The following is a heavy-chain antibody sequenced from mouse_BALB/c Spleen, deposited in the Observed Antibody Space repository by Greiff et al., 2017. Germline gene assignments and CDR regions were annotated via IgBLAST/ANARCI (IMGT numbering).Heavy chain of an antibody. CDR2: IYPGNSDT. CDR3: LITTGVARNFDV. D-gene: IGHD1-1*01. Sequence: EVQLQQSGTVLARPGASVKMSCTASGYSFTSYWMHWVKQRPGQGLEWIGAIYPGNSDTSYNQKFKGKAKLTAVTSASTAYMELSSLTNEDSAVYYWLITTGVARNFDVWGAGTTVTVSS. J-gene: IGHJ1*01. V-gene: IGHV1-5*01. CDR1: GYSFTSYW.